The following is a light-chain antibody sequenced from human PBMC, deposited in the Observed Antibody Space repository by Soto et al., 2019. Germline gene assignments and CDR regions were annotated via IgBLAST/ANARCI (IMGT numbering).Light chain of an antibody. J-gene: IGLJ2*01. CDR1: SSDVGGYNY. Sequence: QSVLTQPRSVSGSPGQSVTISCTGTSSDVGGYNYVSWYQQHPGKAPKLMIYVVSKRPSGVPDRFSGSKSGNTASVAISGLQAEDEADYYCCSYAGNYTLLFGGGTKLTVL. CDR3: CSYAGNYTLL. CDR2: VVS. V-gene: IGLV2-11*01.